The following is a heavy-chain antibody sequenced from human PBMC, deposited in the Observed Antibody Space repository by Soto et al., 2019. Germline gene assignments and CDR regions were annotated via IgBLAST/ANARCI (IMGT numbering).Heavy chain of an antibody. D-gene: IGHD3-22*01. CDR2: IIPIFGTA. CDR3: AREYVGSYDSSGYYVRWFDP. V-gene: IGHV1-69*01. Sequence: QVQLVQSGAEVKKPGSSVKVSCKASGGTFSSYAISWVRQAPGQGLEWMGGIIPIFGTANYAQKFQGRVTITADDSTSTAYMELSSLRSEDTAVYYCAREYVGSYDSSGYYVRWFDPWGQGTLVTVSS. J-gene: IGHJ5*02. CDR1: GGTFSSYA.